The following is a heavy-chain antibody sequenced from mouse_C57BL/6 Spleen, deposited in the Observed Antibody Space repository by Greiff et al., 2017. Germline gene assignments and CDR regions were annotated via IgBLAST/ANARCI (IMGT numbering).Heavy chain of an antibody. CDR3: ARDGSSPHWYFDV. Sequence: DVQLVESGGGLVKPGGSLKLSCAASGFTFSSYTMSWVRQTPEKRLEWVATISGGGGNTYYPDSVKGRFTISRDNAKNTLYLQMSSLRSEDTALYYCARDGSSPHWYFDVWGTGTTVTVSS. J-gene: IGHJ1*03. V-gene: IGHV5-9*01. D-gene: IGHD1-1*01. CDR1: GFTFSSYT. CDR2: ISGGGGNT.